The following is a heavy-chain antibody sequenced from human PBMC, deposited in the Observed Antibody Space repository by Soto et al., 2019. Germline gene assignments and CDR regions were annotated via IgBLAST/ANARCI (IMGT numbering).Heavy chain of an antibody. Sequence: SETLSLTCAVSGGSISSSNWWSWVRQPPGKGLEWIGEIYHSGSTNYNPSLKSRVTISVDKSKNQFSLKLSSVTAADTAVYYCARGLVLASGYYDSWFDPWGQGTLVTVSS. CDR3: ARGLVLASGYYDSWFDP. D-gene: IGHD3-22*01. CDR2: IYHSGST. CDR1: GGSISSSNW. V-gene: IGHV4-4*02. J-gene: IGHJ5*02.